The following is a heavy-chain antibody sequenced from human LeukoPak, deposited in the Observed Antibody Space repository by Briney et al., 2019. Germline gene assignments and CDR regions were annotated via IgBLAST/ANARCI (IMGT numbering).Heavy chain of an antibody. CDR1: GFIFSNYA. J-gene: IGHJ4*02. V-gene: IGHV3-23*01. Sequence: GGSLRLSCAASGFIFSNYAMSWVRQTPAKGLEWVSAISTDGARTYYADSVNGRFTMSRDNSQNTLYLQMNSLRDEDTALYYCATHNVLAGAHDYWGPGTLVTVSS. CDR2: ISTDGART. D-gene: IGHD1-26*01. CDR3: ATHNVLAGAHDY.